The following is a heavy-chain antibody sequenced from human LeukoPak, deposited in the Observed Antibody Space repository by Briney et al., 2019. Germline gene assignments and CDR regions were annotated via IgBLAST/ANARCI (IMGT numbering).Heavy chain of an antibody. V-gene: IGHV3-11*01. CDR1: GFTFSDYY. CDR3: ARGHYGLDV. Sequence: GGSLRLSCAASGFTFSDYYLSWIRQAPGKGLEWVSYINPDGNTIYYGDSVKGRFTISRDNGKTSLYLQMNSLRAEDTAVYYCARGHYGLDVWGQGTTVTVSS. J-gene: IGHJ6*02. CDR2: INPDGNTI.